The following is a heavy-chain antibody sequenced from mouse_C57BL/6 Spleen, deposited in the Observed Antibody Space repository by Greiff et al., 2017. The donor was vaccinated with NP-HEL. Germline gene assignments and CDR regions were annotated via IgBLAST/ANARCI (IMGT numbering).Heavy chain of an antibody. CDR3: ARVDTTVVNFDY. D-gene: IGHD1-1*01. CDR1: GYSITSGYY. J-gene: IGHJ2*01. CDR2: ISYDGSN. Sequence: EVQVVESGPGLVKPSQSLSLTCSVTGYSITSGYYWNWIRQFPGNKLEWMGYISYDGSNNYNPSLKNRSSITRDTSKNQFFLKLNSVTTEDTATYYCARVDTTVVNFDYWGQGTTLTVSS. V-gene: IGHV3-6*01.